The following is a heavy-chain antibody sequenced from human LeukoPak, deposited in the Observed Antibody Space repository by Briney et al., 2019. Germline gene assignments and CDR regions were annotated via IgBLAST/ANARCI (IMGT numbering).Heavy chain of an antibody. Sequence: GGSMRLSCAASGYTFSCNAMHWVRQAPGKGLEWVAFISYDGVVKYYVDSVRGRITISRDNSKNTLYLQMNSLRAEDTAVYYCAKDLATKYSLDHWGQGALVTVSS. V-gene: IGHV3-30*18. CDR3: AKDLATKYSLDH. CDR2: ISYDGVVK. J-gene: IGHJ4*02. D-gene: IGHD1-26*01. CDR1: GYTFSCNA.